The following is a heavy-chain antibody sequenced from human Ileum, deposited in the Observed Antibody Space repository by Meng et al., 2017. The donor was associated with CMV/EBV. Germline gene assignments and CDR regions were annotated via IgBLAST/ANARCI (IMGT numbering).Heavy chain of an antibody. J-gene: IGHJ4*02. CDR2: IHTSGAT. D-gene: IGHD2-2*01. Sequence: QVQCQESGPGLVKPSATLSLTCTVSDGSISSYYWSWIRQSAGKGLEWIGRIHTSGATNYNPSLKSRVTLSLDTSKDQFSLKLTSVTAADTAVYYCAREKSSCTSSTCYGVDSWGQGTLVTVSS. V-gene: IGHV4-4*07. CDR1: DGSISSYY. CDR3: AREKSSCTSSTCYGVDS.